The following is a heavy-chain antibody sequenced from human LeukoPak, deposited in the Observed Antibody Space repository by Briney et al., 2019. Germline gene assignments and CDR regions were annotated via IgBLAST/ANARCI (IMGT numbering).Heavy chain of an antibody. CDR2: ISYDGSNK. Sequence: GGSLRLSCAASGLTFNSYGMHWVRQAPGKGLEWVTVISYDGSNKYYSDSVKGRFTISRDNSKNTLYLQMNSLRGEDTAVYFCAKSTSTLITVAGGFDCWGQGTLVTVSS. D-gene: IGHD6-19*01. V-gene: IGHV3-30*18. CDR1: GLTFNSYG. CDR3: AKSTSTLITVAGGFDC. J-gene: IGHJ4*02.